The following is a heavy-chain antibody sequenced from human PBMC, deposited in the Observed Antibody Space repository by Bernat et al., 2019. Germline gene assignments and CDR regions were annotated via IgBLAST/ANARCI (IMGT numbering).Heavy chain of an antibody. Sequence: EVQLVDSGGGLVQPGGSLRVSCAASGFSFSSYLIHWVRQAPGAGLVWVSCINGDGVRTRDADSVKGAFTISRDNAKDTLYLQMNSLRAEDTAVYYCARGSASAWTDDAFDIWGQGTVVTVSS. CDR1: GFSFSSYL. D-gene: IGHD6-19*01. CDR3: ARGSASAWTDDAFDI. V-gene: IGHV3-74*01. CDR2: INGDGVRT. J-gene: IGHJ3*02.